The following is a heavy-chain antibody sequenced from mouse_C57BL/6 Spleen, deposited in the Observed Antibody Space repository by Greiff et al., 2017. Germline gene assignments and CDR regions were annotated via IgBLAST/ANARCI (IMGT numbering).Heavy chain of an antibody. D-gene: IGHD1-1*01. V-gene: IGHV1-80*01. Sequence: QVQLKQSGAELVKPGASVKISCKASGYAFSSYWMNWVKQRPGKGLEWIGQIYPGDGDTNYNGKFKGKATLTADKSSSTAYMQLSSLTSEDSAVYFCAREGLLRYPFAYWGQGTLVTVSA. CDR3: AREGLLRYPFAY. J-gene: IGHJ3*01. CDR2: IYPGDGDT. CDR1: GYAFSSYW.